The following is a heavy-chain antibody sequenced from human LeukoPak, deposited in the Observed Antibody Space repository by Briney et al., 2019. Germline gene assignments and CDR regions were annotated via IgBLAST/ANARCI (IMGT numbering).Heavy chain of an antibody. CDR1: GGSISNIYY. Sequence: SETLSLTCIVSGGSISNIYYWGWIRQPPGKGLEWIGNIFYSGITYYNPSLKSRVTISVDTSKNQFSLKLSSVTAADTAVYYCARESSSWYGDDYWGQGTLVTVSS. D-gene: IGHD6-13*01. CDR3: ARESSSWYGDDY. J-gene: IGHJ4*02. V-gene: IGHV4-39*07. CDR2: IFYSGIT.